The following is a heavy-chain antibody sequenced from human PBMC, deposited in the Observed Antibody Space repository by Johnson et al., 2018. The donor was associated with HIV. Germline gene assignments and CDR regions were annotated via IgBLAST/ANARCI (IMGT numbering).Heavy chain of an antibody. J-gene: IGHJ3*02. CDR3: ARGLGEGLVIPGPDGYDI. V-gene: IGHV3-66*03. CDR2: IYSGGST. Sequence: VQLVESGGGLIQPGGSMRLSCAASGLNVSSNYMSWVRQAPGQGLEWVSVIYSGGSTYYADSVKGRFRISRDNTKQPVYLKMNSPRAEDTAVYYCARGLGEGLVIPGPDGYDIWGQGTMVTVSS. D-gene: IGHD6-19*01. CDR1: GLNVSSNY.